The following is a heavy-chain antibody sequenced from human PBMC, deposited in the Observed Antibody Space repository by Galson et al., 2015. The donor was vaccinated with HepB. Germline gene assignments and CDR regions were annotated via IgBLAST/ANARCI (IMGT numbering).Heavy chain of an antibody. CDR3: AKEEVPNDY. V-gene: IGHV3-23*01. Sequence: SLRVSCAVSGFSFSNSAMTWVRQAPGRGLEWVSGISISGRNTYYTDSLKGRFTISRDNSKNTVFLQMNSLRAEDTAVYYCAKEEVPNDYWGQGTLVTVSS. CDR1: GFSFSNSA. J-gene: IGHJ4*02. CDR2: ISISGRNT. D-gene: IGHD4/OR15-4a*01.